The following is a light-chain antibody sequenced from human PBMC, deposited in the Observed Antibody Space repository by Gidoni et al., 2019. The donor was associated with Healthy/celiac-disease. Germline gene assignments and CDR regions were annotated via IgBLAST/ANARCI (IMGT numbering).Light chain of an antibody. CDR1: QGVSSY. CDR3: QQRSNWPIT. Sequence: EIVFAQSPATLSLSPGERATLTCRASQGVSSYLAWYQQKPGQAPRLLIYDASNMANGIPTRFSGSGSGTDFTLTISSLEPEDFAVYYCQQRSNWPITFGEGTRLEIK. V-gene: IGKV3-11*01. J-gene: IGKJ5*01. CDR2: DAS.